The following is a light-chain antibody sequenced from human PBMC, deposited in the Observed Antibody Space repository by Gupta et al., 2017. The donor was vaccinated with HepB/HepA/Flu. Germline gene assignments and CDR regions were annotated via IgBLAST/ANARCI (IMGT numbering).Light chain of an antibody. V-gene: IGLV2-14*01. CDR3: SSYTSSSSVL. CDR1: SSDVGGYNY. CDR2: DVS. J-gene: IGLJ2*01. Sequence: QSALTQPASVSGSPGQSITISCTGSSSDVGGYNYVSWYQPHPGKAPKLMIYDVSYRPSGVSNRFSGSKSGNTASLTISGLQAEDEADYYCSSYTSSSSVLFGGGTKVTVL.